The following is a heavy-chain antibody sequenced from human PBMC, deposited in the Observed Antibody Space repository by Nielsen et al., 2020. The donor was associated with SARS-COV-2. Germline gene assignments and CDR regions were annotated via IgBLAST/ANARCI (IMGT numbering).Heavy chain of an antibody. CDR1: GFTFSGSS. CDR3: TRVNPISGSWFDAFDI. D-gene: IGHD6-13*01. Sequence: GESLKISCAASGFTFSGSSMHWVRQASGKGLEWIGRIRSKANIYATAYAASVKGRFTISRDDSKHTAYLQMNSLITEDTAIYYCTRVNPISGSWFDAFDIWGQGTLVTVSS. V-gene: IGHV3-73*01. CDR2: IRSKANIYAT. J-gene: IGHJ3*02.